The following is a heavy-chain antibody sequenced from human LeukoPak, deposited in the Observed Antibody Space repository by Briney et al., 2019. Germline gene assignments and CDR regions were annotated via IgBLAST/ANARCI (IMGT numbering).Heavy chain of an antibody. V-gene: IGHV4-30-2*01. D-gene: IGHD3-22*01. CDR2: IYHSGST. Sequence: PSQTLSLTCAVSGGSISSGGYSWSWIRQPPGKGLEWIGYIYHSGSTNYNPSLKSRVTISVDTSKNQFSLKLSSVTAADTAVYYCARGIYYDSSGYNRWGQGTLVTVSS. CDR1: GGSISSGGYS. CDR3: ARGIYYDSSGYNR. J-gene: IGHJ1*01.